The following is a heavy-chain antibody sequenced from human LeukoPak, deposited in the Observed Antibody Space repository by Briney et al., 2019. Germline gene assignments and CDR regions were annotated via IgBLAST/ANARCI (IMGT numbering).Heavy chain of an antibody. Sequence: SVKVSCKASGYTFTSYYMHWVRQAPGQGLEWMGGIIPIFGTANYAQKFQGRVTITADESTSTAYMELSSLRSEDTAVYYCARVSDYGDYGYYYYYMDVWGKGTTVTVSS. J-gene: IGHJ6*03. D-gene: IGHD4-17*01. CDR2: IIPIFGTA. CDR3: ARVSDYGDYGYYYYYMDV. V-gene: IGHV1-69*13. CDR1: GYTFTSYY.